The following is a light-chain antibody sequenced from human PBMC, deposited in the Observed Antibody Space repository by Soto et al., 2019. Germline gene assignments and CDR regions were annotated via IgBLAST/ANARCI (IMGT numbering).Light chain of an antibody. CDR2: GAS. CDR3: QQYYGSPWT. J-gene: IGKJ1*01. V-gene: IGKV3-20*01. Sequence: EIALTQSPGTLSLSPGERATLSCRASQSVSSNYFAWYQQRRGQAPRLLLYGASSRATGVPDRFSGSGSGTDFSLTISRLEPEDFAVYYCQQYYGSPWTFGQGTKVEVK. CDR1: QSVSSNY.